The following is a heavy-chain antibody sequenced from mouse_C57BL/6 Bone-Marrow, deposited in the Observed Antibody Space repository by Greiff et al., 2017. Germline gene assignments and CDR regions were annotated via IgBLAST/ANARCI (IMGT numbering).Heavy chain of an antibody. CDR3: TDYYGSCYDYYAMDY. J-gene: IGHJ4*01. Sequence: VQLQQSGAELVRPGASVTLSCKASGYTFTDYEMHWVKQTPVHGLEWIGAIDPETGGTAYNQKFKGKAILTADNSSSTAYMELSSLTSEDSAVYYCTDYYGSCYDYYAMDYWGQGTSVTVSS. V-gene: IGHV1-15*01. CDR2: IDPETGGT. D-gene: IGHD1-1*01. CDR1: GYTFTDYE.